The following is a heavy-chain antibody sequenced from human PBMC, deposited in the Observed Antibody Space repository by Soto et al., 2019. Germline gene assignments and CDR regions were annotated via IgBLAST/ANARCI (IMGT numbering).Heavy chain of an antibody. D-gene: IGHD3-9*01. CDR1: GFTFSSYA. V-gene: IGHV3-23*01. J-gene: IGHJ6*02. Sequence: GGSLRLSCAASGFTFSSYAMSWVRQAPGKGLEWVSAISGSGGSTYYADSVKGRFTISRDNSKNTLYLQMNSLRAEDTAVYYCAKSGLVILTGHRYYYYGMDVWGQGTTVTVSS. CDR2: ISGSGGST. CDR3: AKSGLVILTGHRYYYYGMDV.